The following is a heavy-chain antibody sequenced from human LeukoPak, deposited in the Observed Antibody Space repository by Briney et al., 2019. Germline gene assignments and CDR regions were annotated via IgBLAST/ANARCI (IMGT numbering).Heavy chain of an antibody. J-gene: IGHJ4*02. CDR3: ARDSAIDSSGYYPFDY. Sequence: GGSLRLSCAASGFTFDRFTIHWVRQTPGKGLEWVSLINRRGHTFYADSVKGRFTISRDNAKNSLYLQMNSLRAEDTAVYYCARDSAIDSSGYYPFDYWGQGTLVTVSS. CDR1: GFTFDRFT. V-gene: IGHV3-43*01. CDR2: INRRGHT. D-gene: IGHD3-22*01.